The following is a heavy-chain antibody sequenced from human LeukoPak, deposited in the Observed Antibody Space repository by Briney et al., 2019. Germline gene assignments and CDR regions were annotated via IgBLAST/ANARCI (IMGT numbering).Heavy chain of an antibody. CDR1: GFTFSSYA. V-gene: IGHV3-23*01. CDR2: ISGSGGST. Sequence: GGSLRLSCAASGFTFSSYAMSWVRQAPGKGLKWVSAISGSGGSTYYADSVKGRFTISRDNSKNTLYLQMTSLRAEDTAVYYCAKDDNYYDSSGYLPDAFDIWGQGTMVTVSP. J-gene: IGHJ3*02. CDR3: AKDDNYYDSSGYLPDAFDI. D-gene: IGHD3-22*01.